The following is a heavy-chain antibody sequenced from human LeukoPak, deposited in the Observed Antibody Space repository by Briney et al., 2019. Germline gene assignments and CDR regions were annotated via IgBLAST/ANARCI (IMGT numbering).Heavy chain of an antibody. D-gene: IGHD3/OR15-3a*01. CDR2: IHDDGIRP. Sequence: GGSLRLSCAASGFTFSSYGMHWVRQVPGKGLVWVSRIHDDGIRPTYADSVKGRFTISRDNAKNTLYLQMNSLRVEDTAVYYCAREHVGRGNWYFDLWGRGTLVTVSS. CDR3: AREHVGRGNWYFDL. CDR1: GFTFSSYG. J-gene: IGHJ2*01. V-gene: IGHV3-74*03.